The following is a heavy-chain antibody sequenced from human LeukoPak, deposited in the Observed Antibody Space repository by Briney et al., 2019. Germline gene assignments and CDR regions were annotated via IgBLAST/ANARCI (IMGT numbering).Heavy chain of an antibody. D-gene: IGHD3-10*01. J-gene: IGHJ4*02. CDR1: GGSISSGDYY. CDR3: AREGYYGSGSYLDY. Sequence: SQTLSLTCTVSGGSISSGDYYWSWIRQPPGKGLEWIGYIYYSGSTYYNPSLKSRFTISVDTSKNQFSLKLSSVTAADTAVYYCAREGYYGSGSYLDYWGQGTLVTVSS. V-gene: IGHV4-30-4*01. CDR2: IYYSGST.